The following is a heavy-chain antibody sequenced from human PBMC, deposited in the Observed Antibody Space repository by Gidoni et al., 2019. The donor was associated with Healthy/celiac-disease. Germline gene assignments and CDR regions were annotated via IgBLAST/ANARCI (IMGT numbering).Heavy chain of an antibody. CDR1: GFTFRNAW. V-gene: IGHV3-15*01. Sequence: EVQLVESGGGLVKPGGSLRLSCAASGFTFRNAWMGWVRQAPGKGLEWVGRIKSKTDCGTTDYAAPVKGRFTISRDDSKNTLYLQMNSLKTEDTAVYYCTTRFYDSSGYYSDYWGQGTLVTVSS. CDR3: TTRFYDSSGYYSDY. CDR2: IKSKTDCGTT. J-gene: IGHJ4*02. D-gene: IGHD3-22*01.